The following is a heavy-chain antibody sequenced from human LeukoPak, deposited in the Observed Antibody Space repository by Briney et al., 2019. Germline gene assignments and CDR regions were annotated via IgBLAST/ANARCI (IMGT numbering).Heavy chain of an antibody. Sequence: GGSLRLSXAASEFTFSTYNMNWVRQAPGKGLEWVSSISSSSNYIYYADSVKGRFTISRDNAKNSLYLQMNSLRAEDTDVYYCARDEGASAPDAFDIWGQGTMVTVSS. CDR1: EFTFSTYN. V-gene: IGHV3-21*01. J-gene: IGHJ3*02. D-gene: IGHD1-26*01. CDR2: ISSSSNYI. CDR3: ARDEGASAPDAFDI.